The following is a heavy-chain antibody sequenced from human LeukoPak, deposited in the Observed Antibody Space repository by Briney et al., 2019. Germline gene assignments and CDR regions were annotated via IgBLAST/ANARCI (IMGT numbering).Heavy chain of an antibody. J-gene: IGHJ5*02. CDR1: GFTFSSYS. CDR3: ARDPRYSSGWYRGGNWFDP. D-gene: IGHD6-19*01. V-gene: IGHV3-21*01. CDR2: ISSSSYI. Sequence: GGSLRLSCAASGFTFSSYSMNWVRQAPGKGLEWVSSISSSSYIHYADSVKGRFTISRDNAKNSLYLQMNSLRAEDTAVYYCARDPRYSSGWYRGGNWFDPWGQGTLVTVSS.